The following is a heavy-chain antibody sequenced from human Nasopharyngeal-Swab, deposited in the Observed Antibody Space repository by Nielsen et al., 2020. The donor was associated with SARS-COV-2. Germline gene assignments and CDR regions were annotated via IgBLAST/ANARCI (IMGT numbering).Heavy chain of an antibody. CDR3: ARVLDYYDSSGYDTWDVFAL. V-gene: IGHV3-74*01. J-gene: IGHJ3*01. D-gene: IGHD3-22*01. CDR1: GFTFTNYW. CDR2: INIDGSRT. Sequence: GESLKISCAVSGFTFTNYWMHWVRRTPGKGLVWVSRINIDGSRTGYADSVKGRSTISRDNAKNTLFLQMNSLRAEDTAVYYCARVLDYYDSSGYDTWDVFALWGQGTMVTVSS.